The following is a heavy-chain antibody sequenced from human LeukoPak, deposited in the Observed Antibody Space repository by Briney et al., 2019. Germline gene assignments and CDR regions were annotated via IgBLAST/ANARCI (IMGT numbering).Heavy chain of an antibody. V-gene: IGHV4-4*02. D-gene: IGHD6-19*01. CDR3: ARRQDRSGYYIFDI. Sequence: SETLSLTCAVSGVSISSSNWWSWVRQPPRKGLEWIGEIYHSGSTNYYPSLKSRVTISVDKSKNQFSLKLNSVTAADTAVYYCARRQDRSGYYIFDIWGQGTMVTVSS. J-gene: IGHJ3*02. CDR2: IYHSGST. CDR1: GVSISSSNW.